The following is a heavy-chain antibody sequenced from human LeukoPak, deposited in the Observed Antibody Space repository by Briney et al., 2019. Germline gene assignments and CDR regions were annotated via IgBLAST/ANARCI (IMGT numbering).Heavy chain of an antibody. CDR3: ARDRTVTGGFDY. Sequence: GGSLRLSCAASGFTFSDYYMSWIRQAPGKGLGWVSYISSSSSYTNYADSVKGRFTISRDNAKNSLYLQMNSLRAEDTAVYYCARDRTVTGGFDYWGQGTLVTVSS. J-gene: IGHJ4*02. CDR2: ISSSSSYT. V-gene: IGHV3-11*06. CDR1: GFTFSDYY. D-gene: IGHD4-17*01.